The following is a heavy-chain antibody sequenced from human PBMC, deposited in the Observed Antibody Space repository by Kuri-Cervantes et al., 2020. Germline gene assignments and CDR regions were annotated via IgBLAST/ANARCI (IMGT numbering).Heavy chain of an antibody. Sequence: GGSLRLSCAASGFTFSSYAMHWVRQAPGKGLEWVAVISYDGSNKYYADSVKGRFTISRDNAKNSLYLQMNSLRDEDTAVYYCARDPASKLYYFDYWGQGTLVTVSS. CDR2: ISYDGSNK. CDR1: GFTFSSYA. J-gene: IGHJ4*02. CDR3: ARDPASKLYYFDY. V-gene: IGHV3-30-3*01. D-gene: IGHD1-1*01.